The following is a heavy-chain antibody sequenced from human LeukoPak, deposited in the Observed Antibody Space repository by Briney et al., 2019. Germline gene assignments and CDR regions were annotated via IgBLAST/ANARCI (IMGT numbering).Heavy chain of an antibody. CDR1: GYSISSGYY. D-gene: IGHD1-26*01. CDR2: IYHSGST. J-gene: IGHJ4*02. V-gene: IGHV4-38-2*02. Sequence: SETLSLTCTVSGYSISSGYYWGWIRQPPGKGLEWIGSIYHSGSTYYNPSLKSRVTISVDTSKNQFSLKLSSVTAADTAVYYCARGQITGGGASSYFDYWGQGTLVTVSS. CDR3: ARGQITGGGASSYFDY.